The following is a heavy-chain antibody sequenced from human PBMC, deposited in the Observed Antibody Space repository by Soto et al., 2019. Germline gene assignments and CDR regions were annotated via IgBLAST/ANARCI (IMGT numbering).Heavy chain of an antibody. CDR3: ARGINYYDSGDDAFDI. V-gene: IGHV1-69*13. D-gene: IGHD3-10*01. J-gene: IGHJ3*02. Sequence: SVKVSCKASGGTFSSYAISWVRQAPGQGLEWMGGIIPIFGTANYAQKFQGRVTITADESTSTAYMELSSLRSEDTAVYYCARGINYYDSGDDAFDIWGQGTMVTVS. CDR2: IIPIFGTA. CDR1: GGTFSSYA.